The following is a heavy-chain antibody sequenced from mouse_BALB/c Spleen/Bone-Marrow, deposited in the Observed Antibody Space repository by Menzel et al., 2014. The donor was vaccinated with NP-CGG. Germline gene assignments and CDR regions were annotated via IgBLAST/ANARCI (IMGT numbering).Heavy chain of an antibody. Sequence: EVKLMESGGGLVQPGGSRKLSCAASGFTFSSFGMHWVRQAPEKGLEWVAYISSGSSTIYYADTVKGRFTISRDNPKNPLFLQMTSLRSEDTAMYYCATGTRAMDYWGQGTSVTVSS. CDR1: GFTFSSFG. J-gene: IGHJ4*01. CDR2: ISSGSSTI. CDR3: ATGTRAMDY. V-gene: IGHV5-17*02. D-gene: IGHD4-1*01.